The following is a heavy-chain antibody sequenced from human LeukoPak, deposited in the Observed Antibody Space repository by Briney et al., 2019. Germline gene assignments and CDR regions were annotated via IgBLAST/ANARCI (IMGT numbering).Heavy chain of an antibody. J-gene: IGHJ4*02. CDR2: IYYSGST. CDR1: GGSISSGGYY. V-gene: IGHV4-31*03. D-gene: IGHD3-22*01. CDR3: ARGVYDSSGYYDY. Sequence: SQTLSLTCTVSGGSISSGGYYWSWIRQHPGKGLEWIGYIYYSGSTYYNPSLKSRFTISVDTSKNQFSLKLSSVTAADTAVYYCARGVYDSSGYYDYWGQGTLVTVSS.